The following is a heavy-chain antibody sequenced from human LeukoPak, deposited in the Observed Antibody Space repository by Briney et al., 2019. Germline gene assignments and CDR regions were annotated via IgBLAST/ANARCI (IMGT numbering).Heavy chain of an antibody. CDR3: AKTSYYHSSGYWCYN. V-gene: IGHV3-20*04. J-gene: IGHJ4*02. Sequence: GGSLRLTCAASGFTFDYYGLIWVRQAPGKGLEWVSGINWHGGSTGYADSVKGRFTISRDNAKNSLYLPMNSLRAEDTALYYCAKTSYYHSSGYWCYNWGQGTLVTVSS. CDR1: GFTFDYYG. D-gene: IGHD3-22*01. CDR2: INWHGGST.